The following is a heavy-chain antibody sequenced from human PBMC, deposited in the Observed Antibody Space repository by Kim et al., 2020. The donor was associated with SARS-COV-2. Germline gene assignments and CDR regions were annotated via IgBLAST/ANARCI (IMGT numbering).Heavy chain of an antibody. CDR2: INPRDSKT. V-gene: IGHV1-46*01. Sequence: ASVKVSCKASGYNFITYSMDWVRQAPGQGLEWMGTINPRDSKTIYAEKFQGRVTMTRDTSTTTVYMELSNLRSDDTAVYYCARESARLVDYGDYPGYWGQGTQVTVSS. J-gene: IGHJ4*02. CDR1: GYNFITYS. CDR3: ARESARLVDYGDYPGY. D-gene: IGHD4-17*01.